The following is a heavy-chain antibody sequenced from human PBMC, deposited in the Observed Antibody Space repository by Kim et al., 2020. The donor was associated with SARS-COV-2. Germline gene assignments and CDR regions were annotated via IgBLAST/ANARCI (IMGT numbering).Heavy chain of an antibody. J-gene: IGHJ5*02. V-gene: IGHV1-3*01. CDR2: GNGNT. CDR3: ARDPIGP. Sequence: GNGNTKYSQKFQGRVTITRDTSASTAYMELSSLRSEDTAVYYCARDPIGPWGQGTLVTVSS.